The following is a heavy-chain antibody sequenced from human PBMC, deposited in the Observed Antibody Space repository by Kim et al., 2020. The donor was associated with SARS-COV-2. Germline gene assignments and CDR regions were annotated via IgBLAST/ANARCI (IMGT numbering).Heavy chain of an antibody. CDR1: GFTFSSYG. Sequence: GGSLRLSCAASGFTFSSYGMHWVRQAPGKGLEWVAVISYDGSNKYYADSVKGRFTISRDNSKNTLYLQMNSLRAEDTAVYYCAKVLDYDSSGYYYDLSSYYYYGMDVWGQGTTVTVSS. J-gene: IGHJ6*02. CDR2: ISYDGSNK. CDR3: AKVLDYDSSGYYYDLSSYYYYGMDV. D-gene: IGHD3-22*01. V-gene: IGHV3-30*18.